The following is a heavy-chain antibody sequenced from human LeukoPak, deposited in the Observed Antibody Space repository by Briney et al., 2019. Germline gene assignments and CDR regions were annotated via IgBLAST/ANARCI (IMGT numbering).Heavy chain of an antibody. J-gene: IGHJ4*02. D-gene: IGHD3-3*01. CDR3: ARHFSTIFGVVAGWYYFDY. CDR1: GGSISSYY. V-gene: IGHV4-59*08. Sequence: SETLSLTCTVSGGSISSYYWSWIRQPPGKGLEWIGYIYYSGSTNYNPSLKSRVTISGDTSKNQFSLKPSSVTAADTAVYYCARHFSTIFGVVAGWYYFDYWGQGTLVTVSS. CDR2: IYYSGST.